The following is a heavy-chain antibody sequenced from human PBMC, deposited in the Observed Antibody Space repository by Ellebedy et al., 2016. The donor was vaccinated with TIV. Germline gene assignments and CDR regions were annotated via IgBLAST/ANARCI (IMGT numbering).Heavy chain of an antibody. CDR3: ATSATFVAGGRADY. CDR1: GYSFASHR. V-gene: IGHV1-18*01. CDR2: ISVNTGKT. J-gene: IGHJ4*02. Sequence: AASVKVSCKASGYSFASHRIRWVRQAPGQGPEWMAAISVNTGKTDYAQKLQGRVTMTTDTSTNTAYMELRSLRSDDTGIYYCATSATFVAGGRADYWGQGTLVTVSS. D-gene: IGHD2/OR15-2a*01.